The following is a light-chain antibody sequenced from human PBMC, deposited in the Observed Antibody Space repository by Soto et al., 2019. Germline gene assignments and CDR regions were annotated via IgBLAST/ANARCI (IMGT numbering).Light chain of an antibody. CDR1: QSVGYD. Sequence: EIVLTQSPGTLSLSPGERATLSCRASQSVGYDLAWYQQRPGQAPTLLISDASTRATGIPDRFSGSGSGTDFTLTISRLEPEDYAVYYCQQYGPSLITFGQGTRLEIK. CDR3: QQYGPSLIT. V-gene: IGKV3-20*01. J-gene: IGKJ5*01. CDR2: DAS.